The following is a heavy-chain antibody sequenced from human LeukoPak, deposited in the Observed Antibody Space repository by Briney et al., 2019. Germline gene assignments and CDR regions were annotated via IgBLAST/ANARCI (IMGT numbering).Heavy chain of an antibody. V-gene: IGHV4-59*08. CDR3: ARLGESAVAGLTFDY. CDR1: GGSFSSYY. D-gene: IGHD6-19*01. J-gene: IGHJ4*02. CDR2: IYYSGST. Sequence: PSETLSLTCTVSGGSFSSYYWSWIRQSPGKGLEWIGYIYYSGSTNYNPSLKSRVTISVDTSKNQFSLKLSSVTAADTAVYYCARLGESAVAGLTFDYWGQGTLVTVSS.